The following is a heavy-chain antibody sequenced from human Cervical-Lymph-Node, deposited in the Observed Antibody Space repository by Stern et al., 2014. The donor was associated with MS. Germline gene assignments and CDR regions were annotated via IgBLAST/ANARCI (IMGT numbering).Heavy chain of an antibody. CDR2: IYTAGST. CDR1: GFTVSKNY. Sequence: EVQLVESGGGLIQPGGSLRLSCAAPGFTVSKNYMSWVRQAPGKGLEWVSLIYTAGSTYYAGTVKGRFTISRDSSKNMLFLQMNSLRAEDTAMYYCARAIFGVNTAAMAPDAFDSWGQGTMVTVSS. D-gene: IGHD3-3*01. V-gene: IGHV3-53*01. CDR3: ARAIFGVNTAAMAPDAFDS. J-gene: IGHJ3*01.